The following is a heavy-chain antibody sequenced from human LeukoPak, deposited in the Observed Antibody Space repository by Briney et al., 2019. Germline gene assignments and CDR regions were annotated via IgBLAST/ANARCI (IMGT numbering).Heavy chain of an antibody. D-gene: IGHD3-22*01. Sequence: GGSLRLSCAASGFTFSDYYMSWIRQAPGKGLEWVPYISSSGSTIYYADSVKGRFTISRDNAKNSLYLQMNSLRAEDTAVYYCARSHNYYDSRDYYGMDVWGQGTTVTVSS. V-gene: IGHV3-11*01. J-gene: IGHJ6*02. CDR2: ISSSGSTI. CDR1: GFTFSDYY. CDR3: ARSHNYYDSRDYYGMDV.